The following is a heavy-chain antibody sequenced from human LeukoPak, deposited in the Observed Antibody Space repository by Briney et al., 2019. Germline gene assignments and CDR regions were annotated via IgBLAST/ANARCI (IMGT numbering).Heavy chain of an antibody. D-gene: IGHD1-26*01. CDR1: GFTFSSYE. J-gene: IGHJ4*02. V-gene: IGHV3-48*03. Sequence: GGSLRLSCAASGFTFSSYEMNWVRQAPGKGLEWVSYISSSGSTIYYADSVKGRFTISRDNSKNTLYLQMNSLRAEDTAVYYCARSRVGATTGFDYWGQGTLVTVSS. CDR2: ISSSGSTI. CDR3: ARSRVGATTGFDY.